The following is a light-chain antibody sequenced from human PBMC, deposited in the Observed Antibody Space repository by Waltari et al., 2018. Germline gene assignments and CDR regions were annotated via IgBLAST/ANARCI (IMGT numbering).Light chain of an antibody. J-gene: IGKJ1*01. CDR3: QQLKSYQCT. CDR1: QGISNY. V-gene: IGKV1-9*01. CDR2: AAS. Sequence: IQLTQSPSSLSASVGDRVTITCRASQGISNYFAWYQQKPGKAPELLIYAASTLQSVVPSRVSGGGSGTDFALTSSSLQREDFSTYYCQQLKSYQCTFDQGTKVEIK.